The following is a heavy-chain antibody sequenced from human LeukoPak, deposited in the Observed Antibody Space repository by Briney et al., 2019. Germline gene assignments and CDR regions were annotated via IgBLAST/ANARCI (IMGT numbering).Heavy chain of an antibody. J-gene: IGHJ5*02. Sequence: SETLSLTCTVSGGSISSYYWSWIRQPPGKGLEWIGYIYYSGSTNYNPSLKSRVTISVDTSKNQFSLKLSSVTAADTAVYYCARQLGIGWFDPWGQGTLVTVSS. CDR3: ARQLGIGWFDP. D-gene: IGHD2-15*01. CDR1: GGSISSYY. V-gene: IGHV4-59*08. CDR2: IYYSGST.